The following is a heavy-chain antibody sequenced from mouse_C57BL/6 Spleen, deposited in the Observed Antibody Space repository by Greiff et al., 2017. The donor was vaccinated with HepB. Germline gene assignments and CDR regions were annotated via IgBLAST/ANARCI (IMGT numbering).Heavy chain of an antibody. D-gene: IGHD1-1*01. Sequence: VQLQQSGAELVKPGASVKISCKASGYAFSSYWMNWVKQRPGKGLEWIGQIYPGDGDTNYNGKFKGKATLTADKSSSTAYMQLSSLTSEDSAVYFCARKGPITTVTGGGLDVWGTGTTVTVSS. CDR1: GYAFSSYW. CDR2: IYPGDGDT. J-gene: IGHJ1*03. V-gene: IGHV1-80*01. CDR3: ARKGPITTVTGGGLDV.